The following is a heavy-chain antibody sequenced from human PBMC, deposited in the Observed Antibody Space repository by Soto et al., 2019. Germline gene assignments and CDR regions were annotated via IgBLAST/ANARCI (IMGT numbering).Heavy chain of an antibody. CDR3: ARDSASYSSSSGSYWYFDL. D-gene: IGHD6-6*01. V-gene: IGHV3-48*02. Sequence: EVQLVESGGALVQPGGSLRLSCAASGFTFSSYSMNWVRQAPGKGLEWLSYISSGSATIYYADSVKGRFTISRDNAKNSLYLQMNSLRDEYTAVYYCARDSASYSSSSGSYWYFDLWGRGTPVSVSS. CDR1: GFTFSSYS. CDR2: ISSGSATI. J-gene: IGHJ2*01.